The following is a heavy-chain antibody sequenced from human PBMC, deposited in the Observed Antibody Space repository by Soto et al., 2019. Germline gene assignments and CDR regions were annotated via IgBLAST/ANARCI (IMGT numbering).Heavy chain of an antibody. V-gene: IGHV1-69*08. D-gene: IGHD2-2*01. Sequence: QVQLVQSGAEVKKPGSSVKVSCKASGGTFSRYSITWVRQAPGHGLEWIGRIIPIFGIASYAQKFQGRVTITADESTSTAYMELSSLRSGDTAVYYCAREDRDRETGLVPAAIDGMDVGGQGTTVTVSS. CDR1: GGTFSRYS. CDR2: IIPIFGIA. J-gene: IGHJ6*02. CDR3: AREDRDRETGLVPAAIDGMDV.